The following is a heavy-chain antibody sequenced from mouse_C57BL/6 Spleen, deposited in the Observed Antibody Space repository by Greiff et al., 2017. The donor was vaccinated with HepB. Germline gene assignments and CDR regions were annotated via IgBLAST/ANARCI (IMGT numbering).Heavy chain of an antibody. D-gene: IGHD2-1*01. CDR3: ARRGSYGNFFDY. V-gene: IGHV1-61*01. J-gene: IGHJ2*01. CDR1: GYTFTSYG. CDR2: IYPSDSET. Sequence: QVQLKQPGAELVRPGSSVKLSCKASGYTFTSYGMDWVKQRPGQGLEWIGNIYPSDSETHYNQKFKDKATLTVDKSSSTAYMQLSSLTSEDSAVYYCARRGSYGNFFDYCGQGTTLTVSS.